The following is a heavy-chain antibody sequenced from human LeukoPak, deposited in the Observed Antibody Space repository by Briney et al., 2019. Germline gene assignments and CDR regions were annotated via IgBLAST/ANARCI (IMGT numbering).Heavy chain of an antibody. CDR3: ARGRGSSARLGYSYFYIDV. CDR1: GYTFTNYG. D-gene: IGHD1-26*01. CDR2: MNTNTGNP. V-gene: IGHV7-4-1*02. Sequence: ASVKVSCKAFGYTFTNYGINWVRQAPGQGLAWMGWMNTNTGNPTYAQGFTGQFVFSLETSVSTAYLQISSLKAEDTAVYYCARGRGSSARLGYSYFYIDVWGKGTTVTVSS. J-gene: IGHJ6*03.